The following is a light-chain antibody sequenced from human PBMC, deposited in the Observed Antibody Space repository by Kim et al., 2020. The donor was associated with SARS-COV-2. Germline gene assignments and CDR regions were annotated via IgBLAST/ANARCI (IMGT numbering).Light chain of an antibody. CDR2: DVT. CDR3: SSYSSSGTYV. J-gene: IGLJ1*01. Sequence: QSALTQPASVSGSPGQSITISCTGTSSDVGGYNYVAWYQQHPGKAPKAMIYDVTNRPSGVSDRFSGSKSGNTASLTISGPQTGDEADYYCSSYSSSGTYVFGTGTKVTVL. CDR1: SSDVGGYNY. V-gene: IGLV2-14*03.